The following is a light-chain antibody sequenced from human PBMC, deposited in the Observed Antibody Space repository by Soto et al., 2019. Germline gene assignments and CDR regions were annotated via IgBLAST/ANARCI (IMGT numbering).Light chain of an antibody. Sequence: EIVLTQSPGTLSLSPGERATLSCRASQSVSSNDLAWYQHKPGQAPRLLIYGASSRATGIPDRFSGSGSGTAFTLTISRLEPEDCAVYYCQHYGGSLWTFGQGTKVHLK. CDR2: GAS. CDR3: QHYGGSLWT. CDR1: QSVSSND. V-gene: IGKV3-20*01. J-gene: IGKJ1*01.